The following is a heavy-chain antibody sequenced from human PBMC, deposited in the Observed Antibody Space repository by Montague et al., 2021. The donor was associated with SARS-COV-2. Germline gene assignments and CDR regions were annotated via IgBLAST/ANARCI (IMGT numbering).Heavy chain of an antibody. CDR1: GFTFSNYA. V-gene: IGHV3-23*01. CDR3: ATDPGAFDI. Sequence: SLRLSCAASGFTFSNYAMTWVRQAPGKGLEWVSVINRSGSTTYYTGSVKGRFTISRDNSKNTLYLQMNSLRGEDTAVYYCATDPGAFDIWGQGTMVTVSS. J-gene: IGHJ3*02. CDR2: INRSGSTT.